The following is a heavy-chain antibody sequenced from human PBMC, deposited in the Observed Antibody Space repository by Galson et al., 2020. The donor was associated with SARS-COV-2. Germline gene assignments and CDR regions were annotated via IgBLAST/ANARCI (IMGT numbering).Heavy chain of an antibody. D-gene: IGHD4-17*01. Sequence: SGTLSFTCTVSGDSMLSYYWTWIRQPVGKGLEWIGRIYTSGSTDYNPSLKSRVTMSVDTSKRQFSLKISSVTAADTAVYYCARDLDFGVEWYFDIWGRGTLVTVSA. V-gene: IGHV4-4*07. J-gene: IGHJ2*01. CDR3: ARDLDFGVEWYFDI. CDR1: GDSMLSYY. CDR2: IYTSGST.